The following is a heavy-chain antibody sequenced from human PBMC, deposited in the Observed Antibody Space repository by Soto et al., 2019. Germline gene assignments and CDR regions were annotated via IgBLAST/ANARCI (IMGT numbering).Heavy chain of an antibody. Sequence: ASVKVSCKASGYTFTSYAMHWVRQAPGQRLEWMGWINAGNGNTKYSQKFQGRVTITRDTSASTAYMELSSLRSEDTAVYYCASGCSGGSCYSGTGYYYYYGMDVWGQGTTVTVSS. V-gene: IGHV1-3*01. D-gene: IGHD2-15*01. J-gene: IGHJ6*02. CDR1: GYTFTSYA. CDR3: ASGCSGGSCYSGTGYYYYYGMDV. CDR2: INAGNGNT.